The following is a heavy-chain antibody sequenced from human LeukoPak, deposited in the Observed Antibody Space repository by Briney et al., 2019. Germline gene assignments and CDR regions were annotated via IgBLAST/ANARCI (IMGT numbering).Heavy chain of an antibody. CDR2: TFYMSEWYN. J-gene: IGHJ4*02. Sequence: SQTLSLTCAISGDSVSSNSAAWNWIRQSPSRGLEWLGRTFYMSEWYNDYGASVKSRITINPDTSKSQFSLQLNSVTPEDTAVYYCARDPVDLVLVPAAGQGFDYWGQGTLVTVSS. D-gene: IGHD2-2*01. V-gene: IGHV6-1*01. CDR3: ARDPVDLVLVPAAGQGFDY. CDR1: GDSVSSNSAA.